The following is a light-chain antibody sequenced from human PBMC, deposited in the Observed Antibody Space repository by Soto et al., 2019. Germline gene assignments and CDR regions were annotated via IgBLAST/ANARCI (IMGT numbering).Light chain of an antibody. CDR3: QQRNNWPT. Sequence: DIQMTQSPSTLSASVGDRVTITCRASQYINRWLAWYQQKPGKAPKLLIYKASSLESGVPSRFSGSGSGTEFTLTISSLEPEDFAVYYCQQRNNWPTFGGGTRVEIK. J-gene: IGKJ4*01. CDR1: QYINRW. V-gene: IGKV1-5*03. CDR2: KAS.